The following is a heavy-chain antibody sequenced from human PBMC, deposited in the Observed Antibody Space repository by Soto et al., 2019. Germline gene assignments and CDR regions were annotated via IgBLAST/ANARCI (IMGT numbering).Heavy chain of an antibody. CDR1: GFSLRTTGEG. D-gene: IGHD4-4*01. CDR2: IYWDGDK. V-gene: IGHV2-5*02. J-gene: IGHJ4*02. Sequence: QITLKESGTTLVKPTQTITLTCTFSGFSLRTTGEGVGWIRQPPGKALEGLALIYWDGDKRYSPSLKSRLIITKDTSKKQVVITMTNMDPVDTATYCCALERYSNLDYWGRGTLVTVSS. CDR3: ALERYSNLDY.